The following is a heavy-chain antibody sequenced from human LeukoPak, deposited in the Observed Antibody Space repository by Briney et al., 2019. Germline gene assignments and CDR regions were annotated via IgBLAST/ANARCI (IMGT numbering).Heavy chain of an antibody. V-gene: IGHV4-31*03. D-gene: IGHD1-1*01. J-gene: IGHJ5*02. CDR3: ASMGNGRMKTNWFDP. CDR2: IYYSGST. CDR1: VGSISSGGYY. Sequence: SEALSLTCTVSVGSISSGGYYWSWIRQHPGKGLEWIGSIYYSGSTYYNPSLKSRVTISVHTSKNQLSLKLSSVTAADTAVYYCASMGNGRMKTNWFDPWGQGTLVTVS.